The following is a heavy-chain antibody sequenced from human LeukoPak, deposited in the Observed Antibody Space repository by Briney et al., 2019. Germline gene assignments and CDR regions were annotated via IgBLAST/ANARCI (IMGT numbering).Heavy chain of an antibody. CDR2: INSDGSST. J-gene: IGHJ4*02. Sequence: GGSLRLSCAASGFTFSSYWMHWVRQAPGKGLVWVSRINSDGSSTSYADSVKGRFTISRDNAKNTLYLQMNSLRVEDTAVYYCARDGVRGEELDNWGQGTLVTVSS. D-gene: IGHD3-10*01. CDR1: GFTFSSYW. V-gene: IGHV3-74*01. CDR3: ARDGVRGEELDN.